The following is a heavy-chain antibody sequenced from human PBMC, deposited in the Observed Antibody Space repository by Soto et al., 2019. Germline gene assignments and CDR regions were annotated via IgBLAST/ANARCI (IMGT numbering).Heavy chain of an antibody. CDR3: ARDSIEGANTGSH. V-gene: IGHV3-23*01. D-gene: IGHD1-26*01. CDR2: ISGSGGST. CDR1: GFTFSSYA. J-gene: IGHJ4*02. Sequence: PGGSLRLSCAASGFTFSSYAMSWVRQAPGKGLEWVSAISGSGGSTYYADSVKGRFTISRDNSKNTLYLQMNSLRAEDTAIYYCARDSIEGANTGSHWGQGTLVTVSS.